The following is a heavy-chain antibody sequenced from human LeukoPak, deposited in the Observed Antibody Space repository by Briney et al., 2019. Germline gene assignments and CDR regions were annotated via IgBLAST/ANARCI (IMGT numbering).Heavy chain of an antibody. CDR3: ARVGPLATRSAGHYYFDL. D-gene: IGHD3-10*01. CDR2: VSDKGDAT. V-gene: IGHV3-23*01. CDR1: GFAFSNYA. Sequence: GGSLRLSCAASGFAFSNYAMSWVRRAPGKGLEWFSTVSDKGDATAHADSVKGRFTISRDNAKNTLSLLMNILRAEDTAVYYCARVGPLATRSAGHYYFDLWGRGTLVTVSS. J-gene: IGHJ2*01.